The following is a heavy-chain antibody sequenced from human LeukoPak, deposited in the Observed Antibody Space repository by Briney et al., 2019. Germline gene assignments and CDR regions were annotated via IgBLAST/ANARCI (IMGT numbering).Heavy chain of an antibody. V-gene: IGHV1-18*01. J-gene: IGHJ1*01. CDR2: ISIYNGKT. D-gene: IGHD5-24*01. CDR1: GYTFTDYD. CDR3: AREDIAVVTSALPRYNQY. Sequence: ASVKVSCKASGYTFTDYDLIWVRQAPGQGLEGMGYISIYNGKTQIAQSLQGRVTITTDTSTSTAYMELRSLRSDDTAVYYCAREDIAVVTSALPRYNQYWGQGTLVTISS.